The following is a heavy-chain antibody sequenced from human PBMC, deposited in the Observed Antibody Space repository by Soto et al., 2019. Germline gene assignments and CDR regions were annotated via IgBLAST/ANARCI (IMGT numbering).Heavy chain of an antibody. Sequence: QVQLVESGGGLVKPGGSLRLSCAASGFTFSDYYMSWIRQAPGKGLEWVSYISSSSSYTNYADSVKGRVTISRDNAKNSLYLQMNSLRAEDTAVYYCARPGIAMAGTGAFDIWDQGTMVTVSS. V-gene: IGHV3-11*06. CDR1: GFTFSDYY. D-gene: IGHD6-19*01. CDR2: ISSSSSYT. CDR3: ARPGIAMAGTGAFDI. J-gene: IGHJ3*02.